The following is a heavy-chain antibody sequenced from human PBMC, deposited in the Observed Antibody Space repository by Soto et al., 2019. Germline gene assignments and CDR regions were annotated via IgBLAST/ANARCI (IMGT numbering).Heavy chain of an antibody. CDR3: ARDPVRGDNYNFDH. D-gene: IGHD3-10*01. Sequence: EVQLVVSGGGLVQPGGSLRLSCTASGFTFSDYWMTWVRQAPGKGLEWVANIKPDGSGKNYVDSVKGRFTISRDNAEKSLFLQMNSLRAEDTAVYYCARDPVRGDNYNFDHWGQGTLVTVSS. V-gene: IGHV3-7*01. CDR2: IKPDGSGK. J-gene: IGHJ4*02. CDR1: GFTFSDYW.